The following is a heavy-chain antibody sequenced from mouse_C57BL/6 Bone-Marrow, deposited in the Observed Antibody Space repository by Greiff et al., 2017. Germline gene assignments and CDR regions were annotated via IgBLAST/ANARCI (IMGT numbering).Heavy chain of an antibody. CDR2: IDPENGDT. CDR1: GFNIKDDY. CDR3: TTGY. V-gene: IGHV14-4*01. Sequence: VHVKQSGAELVRPGASVKLSCTASGFNIKDDYMHWVKQRPEQGLEWIGWIDPENGDTEYASKFQGKATITAETSSHNAYLQLSRLKSEDTAVYYCTTGYWGQGTLVTVSA. J-gene: IGHJ3*01.